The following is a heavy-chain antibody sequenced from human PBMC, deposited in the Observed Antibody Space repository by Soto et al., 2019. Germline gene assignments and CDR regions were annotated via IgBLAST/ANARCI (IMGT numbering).Heavy chain of an antibody. CDR2: ISAYNGNT. Sequence: ASVKVSCKASGYTFTSYGISWVRQAPGQGLEWMGWISAYNGNTNYAQKLQGRVTMTTDTSTSTAYMELRSLRSDDTAVYYCARGFQQGNTMIVVAEAPDAVDIWGQGTMVTLSS. J-gene: IGHJ3*02. V-gene: IGHV1-18*01. CDR3: ARGFQQGNTMIVVAEAPDAVDI. CDR1: GYTFTSYG. D-gene: IGHD3-22*01.